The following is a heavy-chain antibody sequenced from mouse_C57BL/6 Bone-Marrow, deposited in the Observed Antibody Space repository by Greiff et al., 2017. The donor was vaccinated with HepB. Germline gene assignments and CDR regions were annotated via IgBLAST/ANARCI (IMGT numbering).Heavy chain of an antibody. D-gene: IGHD2-4*01. CDR2: ISSGGSYT. V-gene: IGHV5-6*01. J-gene: IGHJ3*01. CDR3: ARHDYDYDAY. CDR1: GFTFSSYG. Sequence: EVKLQESGGDLVKPGGSLKLSCAASGFTFSSYGMSWVRQTPDKRLEWVATISSGGSYTYYPDSVKGRFTISRDNAKNTLYLQMSSLKSEDTAMYYCARHDYDYDAYWGQGTLVTVSA.